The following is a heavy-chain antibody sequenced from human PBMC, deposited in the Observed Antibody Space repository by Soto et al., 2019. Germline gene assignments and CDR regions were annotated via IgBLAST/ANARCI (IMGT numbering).Heavy chain of an antibody. D-gene: IGHD3-16*01. J-gene: IGHJ4*02. V-gene: IGHV4-59*11. CDR3: ARADPDASVGY. Sequence: SETLSLTCTVSGGSMSSHYWTWLRQPPGKGLEWIGYISYSGSTYYNPSLKSRVTISADTSRNQFSLKLSSVIAADTAVYDCARADPDASVGYWGQGTLVTVSS. CDR2: ISYSGST. CDR1: GGSMSSHY.